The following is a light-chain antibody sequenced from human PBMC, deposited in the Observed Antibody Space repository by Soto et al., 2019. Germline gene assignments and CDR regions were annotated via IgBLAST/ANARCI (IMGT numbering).Light chain of an antibody. CDR1: QSVSSN. CDR2: GAS. V-gene: IGKV3-15*01. CDR3: QQYNNSPHS. J-gene: IGKJ2*03. Sequence: EIVMTQSPATLSVSPGERATLSCRASQSVSSNLAWYQQKPGQAPRLLIYGASTRATGIPVRFSGSGSGTEFTLTISSLQCEDFAVYYCQQYNNSPHSCGQGTKLEIK.